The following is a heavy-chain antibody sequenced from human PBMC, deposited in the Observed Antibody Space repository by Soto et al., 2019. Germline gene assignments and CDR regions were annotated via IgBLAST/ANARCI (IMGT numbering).Heavy chain of an antibody. CDR1: GFTFSNAW. CDR2: IKSKTDGGTT. V-gene: IGHV3-15*07. CDR3: TTDPRVRWELLRHYF. D-gene: IGHD1-26*01. Sequence: GGSLRLSCAASGFTFSNAWMNWVRQAPGKGLEWIGRIKSKTDGGTTDYAAPVKGRFTISRDDSKNTLYLQMNSLKTEDTAVYYCTTDPRVRWELLRHYFWGQGTLVTVSS. J-gene: IGHJ4*02.